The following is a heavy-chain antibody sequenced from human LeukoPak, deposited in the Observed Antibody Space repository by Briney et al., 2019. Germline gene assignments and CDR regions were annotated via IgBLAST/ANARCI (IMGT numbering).Heavy chain of an antibody. D-gene: IGHD3-22*01. V-gene: IGHV3-7*01. CDR3: ARTLYYYDSSGYYGY. J-gene: IGHJ4*02. CDR2: IKQDGSEK. Sequence: GGSLRLSCAASGFTFSNFAMSWVRQAPGKGLEWVANIKQDGSEKYYVDSVKGRFTISRDNAKNSLYLQMNSLRAEDTAVYYCARTLYYYDSSGYYGYWGQGTLVTVSS. CDR1: GFTFSNFA.